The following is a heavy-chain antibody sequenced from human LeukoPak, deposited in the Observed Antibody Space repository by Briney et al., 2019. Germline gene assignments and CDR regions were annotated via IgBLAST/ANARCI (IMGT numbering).Heavy chain of an antibody. V-gene: IGHV3-30*18. J-gene: IGHJ6*04. Sequence: GRSLRLSCAASGFTFSSYGMHWVRQAPGKGLEWVAVISYDGSNKYYADSVKGRFTISRDNSKNTLYLQMNSLRAEDTAVYYCAKDEGYCSSTSCWGPGYYYYGMDVWGKGTTVTVSS. D-gene: IGHD2-2*01. CDR2: ISYDGSNK. CDR1: GFTFSSYG. CDR3: AKDEGYCSSTSCWGPGYYYYGMDV.